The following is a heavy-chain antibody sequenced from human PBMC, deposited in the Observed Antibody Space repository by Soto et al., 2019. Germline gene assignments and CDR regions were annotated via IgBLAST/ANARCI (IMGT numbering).Heavy chain of an antibody. J-gene: IGHJ4*02. Sequence: QVHLVESGGGVVHTGRSLRLSCAASGFTFNTYAMHWVRQATGKGLEWVAVISYDGFNKYYTDSVKGRFTISRDNSKNTLYLQMNSLKPEDSAVYYCAGVEDEGGSYYDWGQGTLVTVSS. V-gene: IGHV3-30*10. D-gene: IGHD1-26*01. CDR3: AGVEDEGGSYYD. CDR1: GFTFNTYA. CDR2: ISYDGFNK.